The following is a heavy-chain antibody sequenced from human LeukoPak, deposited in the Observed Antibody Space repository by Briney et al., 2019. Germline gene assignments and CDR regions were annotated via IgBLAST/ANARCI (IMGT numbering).Heavy chain of an antibody. CDR1: GGTFSSYA. CDR2: VIPIFGTA. Sequence: SVKVSCKASGGTFSSYAISWVRQAPGQGLEWMGGVIPIFGTANYAQKFQGRVTITTDESTSTAYMELSSPRSEDTAVYYCAKGLSGSYLNWFDPWGQGTLVTVSS. V-gene: IGHV1-69*05. D-gene: IGHD1-26*01. CDR3: AKGLSGSYLNWFDP. J-gene: IGHJ5*02.